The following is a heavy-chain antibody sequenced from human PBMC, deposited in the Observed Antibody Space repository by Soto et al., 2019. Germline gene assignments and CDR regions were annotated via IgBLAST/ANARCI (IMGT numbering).Heavy chain of an antibody. Sequence: SETLSLTCTVSGGSISSSSYYWGWIRQPPGKGLEWIGSIYYSGSTYYNPSLKSRVTISVDTSRNQFSLMLTSVTAADTAVYYCARRSRTGTKSDWGQGTLVTVSS. J-gene: IGHJ4*02. CDR3: ARRSRTGTKSD. V-gene: IGHV4-39*01. D-gene: IGHD1-1*01. CDR1: GGSISSSSYY. CDR2: IYYSGST.